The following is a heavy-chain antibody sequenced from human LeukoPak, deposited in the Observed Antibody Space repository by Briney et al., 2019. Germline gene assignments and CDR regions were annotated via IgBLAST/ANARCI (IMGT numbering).Heavy chain of an antibody. V-gene: IGHV4-59*01. J-gene: IGHJ5*02. CDR1: GGSFSSYY. CDR3: SRTRLKNYYQGSSYYQLEWFEP. D-gene: IGHD3-3*01. Sequence: SETLSLTCTVSGGSFSSYYWSWVRQPPGKGLEWLGYIYYSGSTNYNPSLKSRVTISVDTSKNQFSLMLMSVLAADPPVLYSSRTRLKNYYQGSSYYQLEWFEPRGPRTLVTVSS. CDR2: IYYSGST.